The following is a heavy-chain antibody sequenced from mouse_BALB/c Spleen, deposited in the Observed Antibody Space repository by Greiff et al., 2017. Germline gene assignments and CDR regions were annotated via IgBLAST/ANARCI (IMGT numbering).Heavy chain of an antibody. Sequence: EVQLHQSGAELVRPGALVKLSCKASGFNIKDYYMHWVKQRPEQGLEWIGWIDPENGNTIYDPKFQGKASITADTSSNTAYLQLSSLTSEDTAVYYCARVGPLYYGNYWGQGTTLTVSS. CDR2: IDPENGNT. CDR1: GFNIKDYY. CDR3: ARVGPLYYGNY. D-gene: IGHD1-1*01. J-gene: IGHJ2*01. V-gene: IGHV14-1*02.